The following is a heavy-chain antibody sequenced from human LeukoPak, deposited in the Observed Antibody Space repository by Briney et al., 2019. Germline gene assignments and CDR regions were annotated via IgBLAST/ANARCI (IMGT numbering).Heavy chain of an antibody. CDR1: GGSISSTTNW. V-gene: IGHV4-4*02. CDR3: ARGLVDTGRSRFDY. CDR2: IHQSGST. J-gene: IGHJ4*02. D-gene: IGHD5-12*01. Sequence: SGTLSLTCAVSGGSISSTTNWWSWVRQPPGKGLEWIGEIHQSGSTNYKPSLKSRVTISVDKTKNQFSLKMTSATAADTAVYYCARGLVDTGRSRFDYWGQGTLVTVSS.